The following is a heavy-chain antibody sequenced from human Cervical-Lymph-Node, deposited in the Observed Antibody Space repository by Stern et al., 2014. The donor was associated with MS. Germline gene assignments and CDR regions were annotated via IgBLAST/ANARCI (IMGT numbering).Heavy chain of an antibody. CDR1: GGSISSSIW. CDR2: VYHSGGA. V-gene: IGHV4-4*02. D-gene: IGHD3-16*01. CDR3: ARAPLTHVAPPKNWFDT. J-gene: IGHJ5*02. Sequence: QVQLQESGPGLVKPSGTLSLTCTVSGGSISSSIWWTWVRQPPGKGLEWIGEVYHSGGANYNPSLKSRGTLSVDKPQKTLSLKLTSLTAADTAVYYCARAPLTHVAPPKNWFDTWGQGTLVTVSS.